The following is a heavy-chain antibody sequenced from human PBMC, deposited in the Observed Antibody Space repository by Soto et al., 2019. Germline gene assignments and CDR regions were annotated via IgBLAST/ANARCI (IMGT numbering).Heavy chain of an antibody. J-gene: IGHJ4*02. CDR2: ISGYNGRT. Sequence: QVQLVQSGAEMKKPGASVKVSCKASGYTFTSYGFSWVRQAPGQGPEWMGWISGYNGRTKYAQTLQGRVTMTTDTSTRTVYMEVRGLRSDDTAVYYCARDLFSSSSLAAYWGQGTLVTVSS. V-gene: IGHV1-18*01. D-gene: IGHD6-19*01. CDR3: ARDLFSSSSLAAY. CDR1: GYTFTSYG.